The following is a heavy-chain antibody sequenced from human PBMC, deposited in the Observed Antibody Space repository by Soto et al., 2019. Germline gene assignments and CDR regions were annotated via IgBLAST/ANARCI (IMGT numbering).Heavy chain of an antibody. CDR2: ISGSGYQT. J-gene: IGHJ4*02. Sequence: EVQLLESGGGFLQPGGSQRLSCVASGFTFNSYAMSWVRQTPEKGLEWVSAISGSGYQTYYAQSVQGRITISRDNSMTTVYLQMNGLRAEDSATYYCAKGRYFDASGGCANFWGQGTLVTVSS. CDR3: AKGRYFDASGGCANF. CDR1: GFTFNSYA. V-gene: IGHV3-23*01. D-gene: IGHD3-22*01.